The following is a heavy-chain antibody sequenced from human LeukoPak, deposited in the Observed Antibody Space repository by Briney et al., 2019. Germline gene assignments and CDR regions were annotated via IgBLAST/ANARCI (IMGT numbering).Heavy chain of an antibody. CDR2: INHSGST. CDR3: ARGPDIVVVVAATRPFDP. V-gene: IGHV4-34*01. J-gene: IGHJ5*02. Sequence: SETLSLTCAVYSGSFSGYYWSWIRQPPGKGLEWIGEINHSGSTNYNPSLKSRVTISVDTSKNQFSLKLSSVTAADTAVYYCARGPDIVVVVAATRPFDPWGQGTLVTVSS. CDR1: SGSFSGYY. D-gene: IGHD2-15*01.